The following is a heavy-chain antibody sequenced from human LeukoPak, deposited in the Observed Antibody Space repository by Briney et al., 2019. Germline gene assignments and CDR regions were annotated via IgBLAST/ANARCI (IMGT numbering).Heavy chain of an antibody. V-gene: IGHV1-2*02. J-gene: IGHJ3*02. CDR1: GHTFNAYY. D-gene: IGHD1-26*01. CDR3: ARDRGRVGATKEAFDI. Sequence: ASVKVSCKASGHTFNAYYMHWVRQAPGQGLEWMGWINPDSGGTNYAQKFQGRVTMTRDTSISTAYMELSRLRSDDTDVYYCARDRGRVGATKEAFDIWGQGTMVTVSS. CDR2: INPDSGGT.